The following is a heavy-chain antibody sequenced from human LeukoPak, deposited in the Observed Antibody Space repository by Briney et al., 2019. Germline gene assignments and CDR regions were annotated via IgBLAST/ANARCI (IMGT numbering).Heavy chain of an antibody. CDR1: GYTFTSYY. CDR3: AREVAVAGRATDY. J-gene: IGHJ4*02. CDR2: INPNSGGT. Sequence: ASVKVSCKASGYTFTSYYMHWVRQAPGQGLEWMGWINPNSGGTNYAQKFQGRVTMTRDTSISTAYMELSRLRSDDTAVYYCAREVAVAGRATDYWGQGTLVTVSS. D-gene: IGHD6-19*01. V-gene: IGHV1-2*02.